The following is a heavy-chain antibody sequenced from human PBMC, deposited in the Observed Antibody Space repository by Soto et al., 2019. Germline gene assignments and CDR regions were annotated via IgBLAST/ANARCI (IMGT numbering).Heavy chain of an antibody. Sequence: TPSPPLTVSGGSLNSLYLYLVPQPPGQGLEWIGYVYYSGSTNYNPSLKSRVTISVDTSKSQFSLRLSSLRAEDTAVYYCARDRGPSSTSCCYLFGWGQGTLVTVSS. CDR3: ARDRGPSSTSCCYLFG. J-gene: IGHJ4*02. CDR2: VYYSGST. D-gene: IGHD2-2*01. CDR1: GGSLNSLY. V-gene: IGHV4-59*11.